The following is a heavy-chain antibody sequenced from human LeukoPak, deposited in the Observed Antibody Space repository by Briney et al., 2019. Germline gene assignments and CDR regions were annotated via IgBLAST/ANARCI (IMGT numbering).Heavy chain of an antibody. CDR3: AKVTSSYNYFDY. V-gene: IGHV3-23*01. J-gene: IGHJ4*02. CDR1: GFTFRNYA. D-gene: IGHD2-2*01. Sequence: GGSLRLSCAASGFTFRNYAMNWVRQAPGKGLEWVSTFSGSGGRTLYADPVKGRFVISRDNSKNTLYLQMNSLRAEDTAVYYCAKVTSSYNYFDYWGQGAPVTVSS. CDR2: FSGSGGRT.